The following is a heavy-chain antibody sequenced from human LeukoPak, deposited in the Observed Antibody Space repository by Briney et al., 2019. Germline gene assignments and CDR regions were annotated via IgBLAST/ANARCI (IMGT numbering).Heavy chain of an antibody. V-gene: IGHV3-30-3*01. CDR2: ISYDVSNK. Sequence: GRSLRLSCAASGFTFNSYAMHWVRQAPGKGLEWVALISYDVSNKFYADSVEGRFTISRDSSKNTLCLQMSSLRAEDTAVYYCARDSHYSGSGSYYSCFDYWGQGTLVTVSS. J-gene: IGHJ4*02. CDR1: GFTFNSYA. D-gene: IGHD3-10*01. CDR3: ARDSHYSGSGSYYSCFDY.